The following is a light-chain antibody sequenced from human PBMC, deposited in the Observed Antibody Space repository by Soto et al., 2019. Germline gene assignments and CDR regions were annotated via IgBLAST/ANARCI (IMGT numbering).Light chain of an antibody. V-gene: IGKV1-6*01. CDR1: QDIRNF. Sequence: AIQMTQSPSSLSASVGDRVSLTCWASQDIRNFLGWYQQRPGKAPKLLIFGASTLQSGVPSRISGSGSATDFTLTISSLQPEDSATYFCLQDHTWPWTFGPGTKVEV. J-gene: IGKJ1*01. CDR2: GAS. CDR3: LQDHTWPWT.